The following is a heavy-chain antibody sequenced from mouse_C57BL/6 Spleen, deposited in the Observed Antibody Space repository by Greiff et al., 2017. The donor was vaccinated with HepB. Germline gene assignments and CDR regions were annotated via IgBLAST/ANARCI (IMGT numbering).Heavy chain of an antibody. V-gene: IGHV6-3*01. Sequence: EVKVEESGGGLVQPGGSMKLSCVASGFTFSNYWKNWVRQSPEKGLEWVAQIRLKSDNYATHYAESVKGRFTISRDDSKSSVYLQMNNLRAEDTGIYYCTENYYDYDEGIPYAMDYWGQGTSVTVSS. CDR2: IRLKSDNYAT. CDR1: GFTFSNYW. CDR3: TENYYDYDEGIPYAMDY. D-gene: IGHD2-4*01. J-gene: IGHJ4*01.